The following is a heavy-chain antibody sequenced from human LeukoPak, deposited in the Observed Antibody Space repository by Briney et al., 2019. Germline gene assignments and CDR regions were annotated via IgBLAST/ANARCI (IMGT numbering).Heavy chain of an antibody. CDR2: ITHAAIL. CDR1: GGGSFTDYS. D-gene: IGHD6-13*01. J-gene: IGHJ4*02. V-gene: IGHV4-34*01. CDR3: ARGRGEAAGLDH. Sequence: TSETLSLTCVVSGGGSFTDYSWNWIRQSPGKGLEWVGEITHAAILNYNPSLKGRVAISVDTSKNQVSLKLDSMTAVDTAMYYCARGRGEAAGLDHWGQGTLVTVSS.